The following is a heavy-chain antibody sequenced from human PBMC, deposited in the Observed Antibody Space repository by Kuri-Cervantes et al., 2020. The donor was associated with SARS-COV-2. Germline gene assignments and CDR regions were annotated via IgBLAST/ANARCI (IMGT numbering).Heavy chain of an antibody. V-gene: IGHV1-18*01. CDR3: ARGIVVVPAAIDYLGFDY. Sequence: ASVKVSCKASGGTFSSYAISWVRQAPGQGLEWMGWISAYNGNTNYAQKLQGRVTMTTDTSTSTAYMELRSLRSDDTAVYYCARGIVVVPAAIDYLGFDYWGQGTLVTVSS. CDR2: ISAYNGNT. D-gene: IGHD2-2*01. CDR1: GGTFSSYA. J-gene: IGHJ4*02.